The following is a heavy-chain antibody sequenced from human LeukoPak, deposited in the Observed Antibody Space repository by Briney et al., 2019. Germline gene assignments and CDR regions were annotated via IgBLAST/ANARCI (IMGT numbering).Heavy chain of an antibody. V-gene: IGHV3-7*03. CDR1: GFTFSSYW. J-gene: IGHJ4*02. CDR2: IKQDGSEK. D-gene: IGHD5-18*01. CDR3: ARGARDTAMVRGNYFDY. Sequence: GGSLRLSCAASGFTFSSYWMSWVRQAPGKGLEWVANIKQDGSEKYYVDSVKGRFTISRDNAENSLYLQMNSLRAEDTAVYYCARGARDTAMVRGNYFDYWGQGTLVTVSS.